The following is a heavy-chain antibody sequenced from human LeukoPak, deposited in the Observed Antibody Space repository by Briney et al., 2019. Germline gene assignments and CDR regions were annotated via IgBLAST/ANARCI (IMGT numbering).Heavy chain of an antibody. D-gene: IGHD6-19*01. CDR1: GGSISSGDYY. CDR3: ARGEGTLAGRRWPYYFYYYMDV. Sequence: PSQTLSLTCTVSGGSISSGDYYWSWIRQPPGKGLEWIGEINHSGTTKYNPSLKSRLTISIHTSNNQLSLNLNSVTAADTAVYYCARGEGTLAGRRWPYYFYYYMDVWGKGTTVTISS. J-gene: IGHJ6*03. V-gene: IGHV4-30-4*08. CDR2: INHSGTT.